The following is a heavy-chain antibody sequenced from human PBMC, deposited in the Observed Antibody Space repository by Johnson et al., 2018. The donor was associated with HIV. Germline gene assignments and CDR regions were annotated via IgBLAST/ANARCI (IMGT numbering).Heavy chain of an antibody. J-gene: IGHJ3*02. D-gene: IGHD3-10*01. CDR3: ARRQRFGELIGPALHDAFDI. V-gene: IGHV3-7*01. CDR2: IKQNGSEQ. Sequence: VQLVESGGGLVQPGGSLRLSCAASGFTFSSYAMSWVRQAPGKGLEWVANIKQNGSEQYYVDSVKGRFTISRDHPKNSLYLQMNSLRAEDTAVYYCARRQRFGELIGPALHDAFDIWGQGTMVTVSS. CDR1: GFTFSSYA.